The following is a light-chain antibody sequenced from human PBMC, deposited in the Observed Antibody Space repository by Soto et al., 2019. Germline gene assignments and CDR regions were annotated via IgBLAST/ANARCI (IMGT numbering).Light chain of an antibody. V-gene: IGKV3-15*01. J-gene: IGKJ4*01. CDR1: QSVSSD. Sequence: EIVMTLSPATLSVSPGERATLSCRASQSVSSDLAWYQQKPGQAPRLLIYGASTRATGIPASFSGSGSGTEFTLTISSLQSEDFAVYYCQQFNNWPLTFGGGTKVEIK. CDR3: QQFNNWPLT. CDR2: GAS.